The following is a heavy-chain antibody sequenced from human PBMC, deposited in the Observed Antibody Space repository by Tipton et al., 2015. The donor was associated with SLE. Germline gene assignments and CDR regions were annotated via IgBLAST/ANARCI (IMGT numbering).Heavy chain of an antibody. CDR3: ARRMVQGGDALDI. V-gene: IGHV4-61*05. Sequence: LRLSCTVSGGSISSSSYYWGWIRQPPGKGLEWIGYIYYSGSTNYNPSLKSRVTISVDTSKNQFSLKLTSVTAADTAVYYCARRMVQGGDALDIWGLGTLVTVSS. CDR2: IYYSGST. D-gene: IGHD3-10*01. J-gene: IGHJ3*02. CDR1: GGSISSSSYY.